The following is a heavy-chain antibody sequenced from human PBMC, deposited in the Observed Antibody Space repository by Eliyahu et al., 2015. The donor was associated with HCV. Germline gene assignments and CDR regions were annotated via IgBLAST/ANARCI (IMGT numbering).Heavy chain of an antibody. D-gene: IGHD2-21*02. CDR2: IYYSGST. CDR3: ARDHEAYCGGDCWFDP. V-gene: IGHV4-59*01. Sequence: QVQLQESGPGLVKPSETLSLTCTVSGGSISSYYWXXXRXPPGKGLEWIGYIYYSGSTNYNPSLKSRVTISVDTSKNQFSLKLSSVTAADTAVYYCARDHEAYCGGDCWFDPWGQGTLVTVSS. J-gene: IGHJ5*02. CDR1: GGSISSYY.